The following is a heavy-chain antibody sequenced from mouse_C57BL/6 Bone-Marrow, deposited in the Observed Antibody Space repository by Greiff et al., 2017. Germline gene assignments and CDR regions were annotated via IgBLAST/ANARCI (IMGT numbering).Heavy chain of an antibody. J-gene: IGHJ3*01. D-gene: IGHD1-1*01. V-gene: IGHV5-6*01. CDR1: GFTFSSYG. CDR2: ISSGGSYT. Sequence: EVKLVESGGDLVKPGGSLKLSCAASGFTFSSYGMSWVRQTPDKRLEWVATISSGGSYTYYPDSVKGRFTISRDNAKNTLYLQMSSLKSEDTAMYYCARHGYYCAWFAYWGQGTLVTVSA. CDR3: ARHGYYCAWFAY.